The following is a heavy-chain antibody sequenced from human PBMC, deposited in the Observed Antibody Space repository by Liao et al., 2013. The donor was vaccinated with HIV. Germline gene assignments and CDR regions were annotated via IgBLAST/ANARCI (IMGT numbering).Heavy chain of an antibody. V-gene: IGHV4-4*07. Sequence: QVHLQESGPGLVKPSETLSLTCTVSGGSIGPYYWSWIRQSAGKGLEWIGRIYSSESTIYNPSLESRVTMSIDASKSQFSLKLSSVTAADTAVYYCARGTIFGPDYWGQGTLVTVSS. J-gene: IGHJ4*02. CDR2: IYSSEST. CDR1: GGSIGPYY. D-gene: IGHD3-3*01. CDR3: ARGTIFGPDY.